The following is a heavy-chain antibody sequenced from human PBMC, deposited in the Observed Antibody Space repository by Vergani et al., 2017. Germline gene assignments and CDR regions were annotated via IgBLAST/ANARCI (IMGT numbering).Heavy chain of an antibody. V-gene: IGHV3-43*01. Sequence: EVQLVESGGVVVQPGGSLRLSCAASGFTFDDYTMHWVRQAPGKGLEWVSLISWDGGSTYYADSVKGRFTISRDNSKNSLYLQMNSLRTEDTALYYCAKNFGSSSWSPNYGMDVWGQGTTVTVSS. D-gene: IGHD6-6*01. CDR1: GFTFDDYT. CDR2: ISWDGGST. CDR3: AKNFGSSSWSPNYGMDV. J-gene: IGHJ6*02.